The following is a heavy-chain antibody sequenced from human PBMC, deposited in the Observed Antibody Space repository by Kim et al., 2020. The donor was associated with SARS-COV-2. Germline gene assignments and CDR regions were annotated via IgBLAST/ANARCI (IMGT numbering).Heavy chain of an antibody. V-gene: IGHV3-11*05. J-gene: IGHJ5*01. D-gene: IGHD6-13*01. CDR2: ISSSGTNT. Sequence: GGSLRLSCAASGINFSCYDMSWIRQAPGKGLEWVSYISSSGTNTKYADSLKGRVTISRDNAENSLYLEMNSLRAEDTAGYYCVRVAGGASSWYDLDSWG. CDR1: GINFSCYD. CDR3: VRVAGGASSWYDLDS.